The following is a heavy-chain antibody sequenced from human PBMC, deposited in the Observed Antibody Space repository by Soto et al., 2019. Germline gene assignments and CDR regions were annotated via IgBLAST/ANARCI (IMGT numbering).Heavy chain of an antibody. J-gene: IGHJ6*02. Sequence: GASVKVSCKASGYTFTSYATHWVRQAPGQRLEWMGWINAGNGNTKYSQKFQGRITITRDTSASTAYMELSSLRSEDTAVYYCASSYTNYALIDYYYYGMDVWGQGTTVTVSS. CDR3: ASSYTNYALIDYYYYGMDV. CDR1: GYTFTSYA. D-gene: IGHD4-4*01. V-gene: IGHV1-3*01. CDR2: INAGNGNT.